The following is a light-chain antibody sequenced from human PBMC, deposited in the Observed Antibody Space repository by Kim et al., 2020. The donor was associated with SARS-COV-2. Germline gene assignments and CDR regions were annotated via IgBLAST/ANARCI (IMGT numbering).Light chain of an antibody. Sequence: GHRVTISSSGSSSNIKSYSVCWYRQVPGTAPKVLIYRSNQRPSGVPDRFSGSKSGTSASLAISGLRSEDEADYYCAAWDDSLSGRVFGGGTQLTVL. V-gene: IGLV1-47*01. J-gene: IGLJ3*02. CDR1: SSNIKSYS. CDR2: RSN. CDR3: AAWDDSLSGRV.